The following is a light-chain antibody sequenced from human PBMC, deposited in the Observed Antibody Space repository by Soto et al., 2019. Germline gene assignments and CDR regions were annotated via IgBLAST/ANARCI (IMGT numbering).Light chain of an antibody. CDR1: QSVANY. Sequence: ETVLAQSPGTLSLSPGERATLSCRASQSVANYLAWYQQRPGQAPRLLIYDASNRATGIPARFRGSGSGTDFTLTISSLEPEDFAVYYCQQRSNWPLTFGGGTKVDIK. CDR2: DAS. V-gene: IGKV3-11*01. CDR3: QQRSNWPLT. J-gene: IGKJ4*01.